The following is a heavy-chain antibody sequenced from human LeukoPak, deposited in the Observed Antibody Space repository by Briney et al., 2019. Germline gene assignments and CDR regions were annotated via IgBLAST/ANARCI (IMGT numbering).Heavy chain of an antibody. CDR2: ISSNGGST. Sequence: GGSLRLSCAASGFTFSSYAMHWVRQAPGKGLEYVSAISSNGGSTYYANSVKGRFTISRDNSKNTLYLQMGSPRAEDMAVYYCARMAVAYYYDYWGQGTLVTVSS. J-gene: IGHJ4*02. CDR1: GFTFSSYA. D-gene: IGHD5-24*01. V-gene: IGHV3-64*01. CDR3: ARMAVAYYYDY.